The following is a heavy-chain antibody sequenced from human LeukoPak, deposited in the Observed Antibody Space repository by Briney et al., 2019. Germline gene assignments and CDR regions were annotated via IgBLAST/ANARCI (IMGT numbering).Heavy chain of an antibody. Sequence: SETLSLTCTDSGGSISSGSYYWRWVRQPAGRGLEWLGRIYTSGRTNFNPFLKSRGTISVDTSKTQFSLKLTSVTATETAVYSSARSSVVVQAAIWGFAYWGQGTLVTVSS. V-gene: IGHV4-61*02. CDR1: GGSISSGSYY. CDR3: ARSSVVVQAAIWGFAY. J-gene: IGHJ1*01. D-gene: IGHD2-2*01. CDR2: IYTSGRT.